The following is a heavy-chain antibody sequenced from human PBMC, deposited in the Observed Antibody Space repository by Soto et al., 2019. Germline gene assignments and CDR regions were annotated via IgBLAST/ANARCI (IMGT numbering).Heavy chain of an antibody. J-gene: IGHJ4*02. D-gene: IGHD3-9*01. CDR2: ISGSGEST. Sequence: GGSLRLSGAASGFTFSNYAISWVRQAPWKGLEWVSYISGSGESTDYADSVKGRFTISRDNSKNTLDLQMNSLRAEDTAIYYCAKDHILNGPFNYWGQGTLVTVCS. CDR3: AKDHILNGPFNY. V-gene: IGHV3-23*01. CDR1: GFTFSNYA.